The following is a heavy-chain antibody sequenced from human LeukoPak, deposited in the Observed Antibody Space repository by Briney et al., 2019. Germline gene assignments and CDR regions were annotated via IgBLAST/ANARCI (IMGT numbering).Heavy chain of an antibody. J-gene: IGHJ6*02. Sequence: GRSLRLSCAASGFTFSSYGMHWVRQAPGKGLEWVAVISYDGSYKYYADSVKGRFTISRDNSKNTLYLQINSLRAEDTAVYSCAKDYYDSSGYILYYSYSGMDVWGQGTTVTVSS. CDR3: AKDYYDSSGYILYYSYSGMDV. V-gene: IGHV3-30*18. D-gene: IGHD3-22*01. CDR1: GFTFSSYG. CDR2: ISYDGSYK.